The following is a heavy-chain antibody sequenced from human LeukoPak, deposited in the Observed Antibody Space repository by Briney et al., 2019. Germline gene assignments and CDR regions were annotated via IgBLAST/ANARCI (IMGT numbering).Heavy chain of an antibody. V-gene: IGHV5-51*01. J-gene: IGHJ5*02. CDR1: GTSFSNYW. Sequence: GESLKISCKGFGTSFSNYWIGWVRQMPGKGLEWMGIIYPGSSITQYSPSFQGQVTISADKSVSTVYLQWTSLKGSDSAMYFCACRRFSDTWSDPWAREPWSPSPQ. D-gene: IGHD3-3*01. CDR2: IYPGSSIT. CDR3: ACRRFSDTWSDP.